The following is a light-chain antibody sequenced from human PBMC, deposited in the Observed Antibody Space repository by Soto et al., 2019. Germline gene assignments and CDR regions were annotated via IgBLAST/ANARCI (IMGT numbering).Light chain of an antibody. CDR1: SGHSRYV. J-gene: IGLJ3*02. CDR2: VSSDGSH. CDR3: QTWGTGIRV. V-gene: IGLV4-69*01. Sequence: QPVLTQSPSASASLGASVKLTCTLSSGHSRYVIAWHQQQPEKGPRYLMKVSSDGSHNKGDGIPDRFSGSSSGAERYLTISSLQSEDEADYYCQTWGTGIRVFGGGTKLTV.